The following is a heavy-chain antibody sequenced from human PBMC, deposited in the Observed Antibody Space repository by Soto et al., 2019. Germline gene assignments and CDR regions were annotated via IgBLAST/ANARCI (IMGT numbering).Heavy chain of an antibody. Sequence: ASVKVSCKASGYTFTSYGINWVRPAPRQGLEWMGWISAYNGNTNYAQKLQGRVTMTTDTSTSTAYLELRSLRSDDTAVYYCAKRGYSGYDLGQSDYWVQGTLVTVSS. CDR3: AKRGYSGYDLGQSDY. CDR1: GYTFTSYG. J-gene: IGHJ4*02. CDR2: ISAYNGNT. D-gene: IGHD5-12*01. V-gene: IGHV1-18*01.